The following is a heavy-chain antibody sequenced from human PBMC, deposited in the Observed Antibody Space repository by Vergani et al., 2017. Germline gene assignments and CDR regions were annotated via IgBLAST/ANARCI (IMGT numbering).Heavy chain of an antibody. J-gene: IGHJ4*02. CDR2: ISGRSSYV. CDR1: GFIFSDYN. D-gene: IGHD3-3*01. CDR3: VREETFYDSVSDYLAGYFDH. V-gene: IGHV3-21*02. Sequence: EVQVVQSGGGLVKPGGSLRLSCETSGFIFSDYNLNWVRQAPGSGLEWVASISGRSSYVNYAVSVKGRFTISRDNAKNSLFLQMNSLRAEDTAVYYCVREETFYDSVSDYLAGYFDHWGQVALVTVSS.